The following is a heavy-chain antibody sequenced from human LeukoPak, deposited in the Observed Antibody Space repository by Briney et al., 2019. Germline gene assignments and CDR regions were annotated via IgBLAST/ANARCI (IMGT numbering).Heavy chain of an antibody. CDR1: GGSISSYY. J-gene: IGHJ1*01. CDR3: ARGRSSSGGKYFQH. CDR2: IYTSGST. Sequence: PSETLSLTCTGSGGSISSYYWSWIRQPAGKGLEWIGRIYTSGSTNYNPPLKSRVTMSVATSKNQFSLKLSSVTAADTAVYCCARGRSSSGGKYFQHWGQGTLVTVSS. V-gene: IGHV4-4*07. D-gene: IGHD6-13*01.